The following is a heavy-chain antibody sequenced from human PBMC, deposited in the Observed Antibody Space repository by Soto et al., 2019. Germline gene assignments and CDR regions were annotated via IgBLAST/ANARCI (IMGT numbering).Heavy chain of an antibody. J-gene: IGHJ4*02. V-gene: IGHV3-23*01. CDR2: ISGSGSNT. D-gene: IGHD5-12*01. Sequence: PGGSLRLSCAASGFTSSSYAMSWVRQAPGKGLEWVSAISGSGSNTYYADSVKGRFTISRDNSKNTLFLQMTSLRAEDTAVYHCARARGNDWYSDYWGQGTLVTVSS. CDR1: GFTSSSYA. CDR3: ARARGNDWYSDY.